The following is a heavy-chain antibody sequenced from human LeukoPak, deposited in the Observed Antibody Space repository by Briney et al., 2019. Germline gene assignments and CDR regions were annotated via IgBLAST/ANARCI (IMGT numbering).Heavy chain of an antibody. V-gene: IGHV4-39*07. CDR3: ARETLVESWFGQLLPPDDY. D-gene: IGHD3-10*01. CDR1: GGSISSSRYY. CDR2: IDYSGST. Sequence: SETLSLTCTVSGGSISSSRYYGGRIRQPPGKGLERIGSIDYSGSTYYNSSLKSRVTIAVDTSKNQFSLKLSSVTAADTAVYYCARETLVESWFGQLLPPDDYWGQGTLVTVSS. J-gene: IGHJ4*02.